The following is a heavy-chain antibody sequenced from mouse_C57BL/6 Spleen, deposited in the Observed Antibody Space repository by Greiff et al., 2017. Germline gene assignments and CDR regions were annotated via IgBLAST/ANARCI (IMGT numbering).Heavy chain of an antibody. D-gene: IGHD4-1*01. Sequence: EVMLVESGGGLVKPGGSLKLSCAASGFTFSSYAMSWVRQTPEKRLEWVATISDGGSYTYYPDNVKGRFTISRDNAKNNLYLQMSHRKSEDTAMYYCARGGELAWFAYWGQGTLVTVSA. CDR2: ISDGGSYT. CDR3: ARGGELAWFAY. J-gene: IGHJ3*01. CDR1: GFTFSSYA. V-gene: IGHV5-4*03.